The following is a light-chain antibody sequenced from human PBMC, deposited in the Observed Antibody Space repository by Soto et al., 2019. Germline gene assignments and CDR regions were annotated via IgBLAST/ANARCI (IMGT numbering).Light chain of an antibody. CDR3: QQFGTSLT. CDR2: DVS. Sequence: EIVLTQSPATLSLSPGERATLSCGASQSVSSTYLAWYQQRPGLAPRLLIYDVSNRFTGVPDRFIGSGXGTDFTLTXSRLXPXXXXXYYCQQFGTSLTFGGGTKVEIK. CDR1: QSVSSTY. V-gene: IGKV3D-20*01. J-gene: IGKJ4*01.